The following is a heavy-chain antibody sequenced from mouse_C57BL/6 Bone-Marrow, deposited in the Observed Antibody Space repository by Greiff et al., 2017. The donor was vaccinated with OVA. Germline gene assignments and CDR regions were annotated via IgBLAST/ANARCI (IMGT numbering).Heavy chain of an antibody. J-gene: IGHJ4*01. CDR3: ARSSSSYYAMDY. CDR1: GYTFTSYW. Sequence: QVQLQQPGAELVRPGSSVKLSCKASGYTFTSYWMDWVKQRPGQGLEWIGNIYPSDSETHYNQKFKDKATLTVDKSSSTAYMQLSSLTSEDSAVYYCARSSSSYYAMDYWGQGTSVTVSS. D-gene: IGHD1-1*01. CDR2: IYPSDSET. V-gene: IGHV1-61*01.